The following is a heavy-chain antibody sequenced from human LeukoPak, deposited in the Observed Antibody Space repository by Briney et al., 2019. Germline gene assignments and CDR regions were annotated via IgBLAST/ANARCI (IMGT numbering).Heavy chain of an antibody. V-gene: IGHV4-38-2*02. D-gene: IGHD6-19*01. CDR2: VYHSGST. CDR3: ARGFWYSSGWYSWFDP. CDR1: AYSISSGYY. Sequence: SETLSLTCTVSAYSISSGYYWGWIRQPPGKGLEWIGSVYHSGSTYYNPSLKSRVTISVDTSKNQFSLNLSSVTAADTAVYYCARGFWYSSGWYSWFDPWGQGTLITVSS. J-gene: IGHJ5*02.